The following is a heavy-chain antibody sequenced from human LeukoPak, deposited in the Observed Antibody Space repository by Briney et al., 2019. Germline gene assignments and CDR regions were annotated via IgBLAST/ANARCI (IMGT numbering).Heavy chain of an antibody. D-gene: IGHD1-26*01. CDR2: ISGSGGST. V-gene: IGHV3-23*01. CDR1: GFTFSSYA. J-gene: IGHJ2*01. CDR3: AKDRTVGASYWYFDL. Sequence: QPGGSLRLSCAASGFTFSSYAMSWVRQAPGKGLEWVSAISGSGGSTYYADSVKGRFTISRDNSKNTLYLQMNTLRAEDTAIYYCAKDRTVGASYWYFDLWGRGTLVTVSS.